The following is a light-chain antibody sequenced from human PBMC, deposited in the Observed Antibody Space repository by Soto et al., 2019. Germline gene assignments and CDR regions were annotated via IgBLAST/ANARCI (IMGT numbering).Light chain of an antibody. CDR2: WAS. Sequence: DIVMTQSPDSLVVSLGERATINCKSSQSVLYSSNNKNYLAWYQQNPGQPPKVLIYWASTRESGVPDRFSGSGSGTDFTLTISSLQAEDVAVYYCQQYYNTPFTFGPGTKVDIK. CDR3: QQYYNTPFT. V-gene: IGKV4-1*01. CDR1: QSVLYSSNNKNY. J-gene: IGKJ3*01.